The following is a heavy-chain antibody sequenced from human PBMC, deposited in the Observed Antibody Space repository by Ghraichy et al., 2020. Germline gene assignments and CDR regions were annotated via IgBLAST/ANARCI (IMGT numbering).Heavy chain of an antibody. CDR1: GGTFSSYA. CDR2: IITILGIA. Sequence: SVKVSCKASGGTFSSYAISWVRQAPGQGLEWMGRIITILGIANYAQKFQGRVTITADKSTSTAYMELSSLRSEDTAVYYCARLVQGKQQPVQDYWGQGTLVTVSS. CDR3: ARLVQGKQQPVQDY. V-gene: IGHV1-69*04. D-gene: IGHD6-13*01. J-gene: IGHJ4*02.